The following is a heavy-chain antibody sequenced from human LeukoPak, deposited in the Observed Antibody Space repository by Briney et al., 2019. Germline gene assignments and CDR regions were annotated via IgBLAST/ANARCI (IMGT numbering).Heavy chain of an antibody. CDR2: IYTSGST. CDR1: GGSISSYY. D-gene: IGHD3-22*01. J-gene: IGHJ4*02. Sequence: PSETLSLTCTVYGGSISSYYWSWIRQPAGKGLEWIGRIYTSGSTNYNPSLKSRVTMSVDTSKNQFSLKLSSVTAADTAVYYCARARYYYDSSGYYIWGQGTLVTVSS. V-gene: IGHV4-4*07. CDR3: ARARYYYDSSGYYI.